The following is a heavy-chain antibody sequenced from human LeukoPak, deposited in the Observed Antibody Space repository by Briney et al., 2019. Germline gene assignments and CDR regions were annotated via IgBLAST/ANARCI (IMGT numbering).Heavy chain of an antibody. CDR2: ISDSGGST. CDR1: AFTFSSYA. Sequence: RGSRRLSCAASAFTFSSYAMSWVRQAPGKGLEWVSAISDSGGSTYYADSVKGRFTISRDNSRNTLFLQMNSLRAEDTAVYYCARACSGGNCYFTAFDVWGQGTMVTVSA. CDR3: ARACSGGNCYFTAFDV. V-gene: IGHV3-23*01. J-gene: IGHJ3*01. D-gene: IGHD2-15*01.